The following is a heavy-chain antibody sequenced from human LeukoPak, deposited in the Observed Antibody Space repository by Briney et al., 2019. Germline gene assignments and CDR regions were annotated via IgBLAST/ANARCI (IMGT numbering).Heavy chain of an antibody. V-gene: IGHV4-39*02. D-gene: IGHD1-1*01. Sequence: PSETLSLTCTVSGGSISSSSYYWGWIRQPPGKGLEWIGTTYYSGTTYYNPSLKSRVTISADTSKNHFSLKLSSVTAADTAVYYCARPGHSYYYMDVWGKGTTVTVSS. J-gene: IGHJ6*03. CDR2: TYYSGTT. CDR1: GGSISSSSYY. CDR3: ARPGHSYYYMDV.